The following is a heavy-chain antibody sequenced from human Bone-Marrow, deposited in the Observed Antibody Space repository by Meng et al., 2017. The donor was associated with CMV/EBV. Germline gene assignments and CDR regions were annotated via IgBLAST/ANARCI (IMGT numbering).Heavy chain of an antibody. CDR2: ISAYNGNT. J-gene: IGHJ4*02. CDR3: SIDWDGILAAQGVH. V-gene: IGHV1-18*01. D-gene: IGHD6-25*01. CDR1: GGTFSSSA. Sequence: VQRVQSGREVKQPGSSVKVSCQASGGTFSSSAISWVRQAPGQGLEWMGWISAYNGNTNYAQKLQGRVTISRDESKNTLYLQIDSLKTDDTAVYFCSIDWDGILAAQGVHWGQGTLVTVSS.